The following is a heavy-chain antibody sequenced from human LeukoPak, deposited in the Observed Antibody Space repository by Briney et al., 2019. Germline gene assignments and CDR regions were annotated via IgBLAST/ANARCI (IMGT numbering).Heavy chain of an antibody. V-gene: IGHV4-39*07. CDR3: AGGYDWGATEY. Sequence: SETLSLTCTVSGGSISSSSYYWGWIRQPPGKGLEWIGSIYYSGSTYYNPSLKSRVTISVDTSKNQFSLKLTSVTAADTAVYYCAGGYDWGATEYWGQGTLVTVSS. CDR2: IYYSGST. J-gene: IGHJ4*02. CDR1: GGSISSSSYY. D-gene: IGHD5-12*01.